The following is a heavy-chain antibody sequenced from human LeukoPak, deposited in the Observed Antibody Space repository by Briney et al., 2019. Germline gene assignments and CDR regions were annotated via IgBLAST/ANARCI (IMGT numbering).Heavy chain of an antibody. CDR3: AKMQGYFDY. Sequence: GGSLRLSCAATGSTFSTYGMSWLHQAPGKGLEWVSAITGSGGTTYYADSVKGRFTISRDNSKNTLYLQMSSLRAEDTAVYYCAKMQGYFDYWGQGTLVTVSS. CDR2: ITGSGGTT. J-gene: IGHJ4*02. CDR1: GSTFSTYG. V-gene: IGHV3-23*01.